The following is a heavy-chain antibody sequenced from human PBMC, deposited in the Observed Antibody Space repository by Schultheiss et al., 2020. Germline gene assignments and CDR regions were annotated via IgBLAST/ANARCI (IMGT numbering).Heavy chain of an antibody. CDR1: GGSISSGGYY. J-gene: IGHJ4*01. CDR2: IYYSGST. D-gene: IGHD3-22*01. V-gene: IGHV4-61*08. CDR3: ARYRDNSGPIDY. Sequence: SQTLSLTCTVSGGSISSGGYYWSWIRQPPGKGLEWIGYIYYSGSTNYNPSLKSRVTMSVDTSKNQFSLKLSSVTAEDTAVHYCARYRDNSGPIDYWGQGTLVNVSS.